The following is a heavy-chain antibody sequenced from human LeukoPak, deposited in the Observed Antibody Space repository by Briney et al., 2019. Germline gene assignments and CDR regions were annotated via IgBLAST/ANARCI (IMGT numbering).Heavy chain of an antibody. V-gene: IGHV3-7*03. Sequence: GGSLRLSCVVSGFTLSSRWMMWVRQAPGEGLEWMTNINRDGSEKNYVDSVKGRFTITRDNAENSLYLQMNSLKVEDSAIYYCATYDSWSGYNIAYWGQGTLVTASS. CDR1: GFTLSSRW. J-gene: IGHJ4*02. CDR3: ATYDSWSGYNIAY. CDR2: INRDGSEK. D-gene: IGHD3-3*01.